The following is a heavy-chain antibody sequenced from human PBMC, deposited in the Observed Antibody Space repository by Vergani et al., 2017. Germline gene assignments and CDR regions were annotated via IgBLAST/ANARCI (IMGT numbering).Heavy chain of an antibody. J-gene: IGHJ6*02. CDR1: GFTFSSYG. CDR3: AKDVKIGRGSGWYPPRGYYYGMDV. V-gene: IGHV3-30*18. CDR2: ISYDGSNK. D-gene: IGHD6-19*01. Sequence: QVQLVESGGGVVQPGRSLRLSCAASGFTFSSYGMHWVRQAPGKGLEWVAVISYDGSNKYYADSVKGRFTISRDNSKNTLYLQMNSLRAEDTAVYYCAKDVKIGRGSGWYPPRGYYYGMDVWGQGTTVTVSS.